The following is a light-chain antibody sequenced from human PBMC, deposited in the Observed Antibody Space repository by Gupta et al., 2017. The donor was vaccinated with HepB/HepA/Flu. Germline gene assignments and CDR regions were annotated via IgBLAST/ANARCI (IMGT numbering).Light chain of an antibody. J-gene: IGLJ1*01. Sequence: QSALTQPRSVSGSPGQSVTISCTGTTSDVGAYNYASWYQQHPGKAPKLMVYSVNYRPSGVPDRFSGSKSANTAFLTISGLQPEDEADYYCCSYAGNSYVFGVGTQVTGL. CDR2: SVN. V-gene: IGLV2-11*01. CDR1: TSDVGAYNY. CDR3: CSYAGNSYV.